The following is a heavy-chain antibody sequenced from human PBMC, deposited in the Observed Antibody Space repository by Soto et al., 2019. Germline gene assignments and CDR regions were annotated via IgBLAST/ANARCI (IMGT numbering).Heavy chain of an antibody. CDR3: ARDLAKGGGSAGFDY. CDR1: GYTFTVYY. J-gene: IGHJ4*02. Sequence: ASVKVSCKASGYTFTVYYMHWVRRAPGQGLEWMGWINPKSGGTMYPQKFQGRVTMTWDTSINTAYMALTRLRSDDTAVYYCARDLAKGGGSAGFDYWGQGTLVTVSS. V-gene: IGHV1-2*02. CDR2: INPKSGGT. D-gene: IGHD1-26*01.